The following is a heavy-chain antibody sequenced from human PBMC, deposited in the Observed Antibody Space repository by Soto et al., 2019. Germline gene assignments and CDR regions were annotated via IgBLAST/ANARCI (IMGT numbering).Heavy chain of an antibody. CDR1: GFTFGNYW. CDR3: LIAGAGLLAPDS. D-gene: IGHD6-19*01. Sequence: PGGSLRLSCAASGFTFGNYWMSWVRQAPGKGPEWVANIKQDGSERNYVDSVKGRFTISRDNAENSLYLQMNSLRVEDTGVYYYLIAGAGLLAPDSWGQETLHTVS. V-gene: IGHV3-7*01. J-gene: IGHJ4*02. CDR2: IKQDGSER.